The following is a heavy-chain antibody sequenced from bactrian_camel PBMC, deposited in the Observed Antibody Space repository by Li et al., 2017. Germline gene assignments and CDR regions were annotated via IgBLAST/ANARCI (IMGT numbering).Heavy chain of an antibody. V-gene: IGHV3S55*01. Sequence: VQLVESGGGSVQAGGSLRLSCTGSGSGFSFFGTEVGWYRQAPGKDCELVATISDDGSTYLLNRVKGRFAISQDSARSTVSLQMNHLKPEDTAMYYCARKRRFGSCIDDMTAGDYWGQGTQVTVS. CDR1: GFSFFGTE. D-gene: IGHD5*01. J-gene: IGHJ4*01. CDR2: ISDDGST. CDR3: ARKRRFGSCIDDMTAGDY.